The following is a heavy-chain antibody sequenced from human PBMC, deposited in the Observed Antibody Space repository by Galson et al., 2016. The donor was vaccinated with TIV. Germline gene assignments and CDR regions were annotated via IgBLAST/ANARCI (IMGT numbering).Heavy chain of an antibody. V-gene: IGHV3-7*01. CDR2: IKQDGSES. J-gene: IGHJ4*02. D-gene: IGHD2-2*01. CDR3: VRKDQDADVCSTTSCSHYY. CDR1: GFTFSTYW. Sequence: SLRLSCAASGFTFSTYWMSWVRQAPGKGLEWVGNIKQDGSESYYVDYVRGRFTISRDNAKNSVYLQMNSLRAEETAVFYCVRKDQDADVCSTTSCSHYYWGQGTLVTVSS.